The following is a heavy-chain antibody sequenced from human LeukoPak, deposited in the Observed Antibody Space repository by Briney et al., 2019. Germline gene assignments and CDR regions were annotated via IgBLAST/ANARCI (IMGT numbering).Heavy chain of an antibody. J-gene: IGHJ4*02. V-gene: IGHV1-8*01. CDR2: MNPNSGNT. CDR3: ALDYDLIDY. CDR1: GYTFTSYD. D-gene: IGHD3-16*01. Sequence: GASVKVSCKASGYTFTSYDINWVRQATGQGLEWMGWMNPNSGNTGYAQEFQGRVTVTRNTSISTAYMELSSLRSEDTAVYYCALDYDLIDYWGQGTLVTVSS.